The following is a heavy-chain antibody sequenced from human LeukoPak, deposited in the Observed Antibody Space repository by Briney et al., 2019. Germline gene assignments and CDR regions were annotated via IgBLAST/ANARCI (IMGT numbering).Heavy chain of an antibody. J-gene: IGHJ5*02. V-gene: IGHV4-59*08. D-gene: IGHD2-2*02. CDR3: ARQRYCSSTSCNNRFDP. CDR2: IYYSGST. CDR1: GDSISSYY. Sequence: PSETLSLTCTVSGDSISSYYWSWIRQPPGKGLEWIGYIYYSGSTNYNPSLKSRVTISVDTSKNQFSLRLSSVTAADTAVYYCARQRYCSSTSCNNRFDPWGQGTLVTVSS.